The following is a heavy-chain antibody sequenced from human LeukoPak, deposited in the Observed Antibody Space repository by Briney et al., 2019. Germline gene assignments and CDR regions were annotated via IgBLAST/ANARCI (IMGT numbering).Heavy chain of an antibody. J-gene: IGHJ4*02. D-gene: IGHD4-17*01. Sequence: ASVKVSCKASGYTFTGYYMHWVRQAPGRGLEWMGWINPNSGGTNYAQKFQGRVTMTRDTSISTAYMELSRLRSDDTAVYYCARDLFGGEWTVTRYYFDYWGQGTLVTVSS. CDR3: ARDLFGGEWTVTRYYFDY. V-gene: IGHV1-2*02. CDR1: GYTFTGYY. CDR2: INPNSGGT.